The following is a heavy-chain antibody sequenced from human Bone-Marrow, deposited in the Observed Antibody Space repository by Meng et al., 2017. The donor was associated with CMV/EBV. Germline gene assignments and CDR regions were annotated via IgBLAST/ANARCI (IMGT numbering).Heavy chain of an antibody. D-gene: IGHD1-1*01. Sequence: SCKASGGTFSSYWMSWVRQAPGKGLEWVANIKQDGSEKYYVDSVKGRFTISRDNAKNSLYLQMNSLRAEDTAVYYCARGLEDAGYYIPYWGQGTLVTVSS. V-gene: IGHV3-7*01. CDR3: ARGLEDAGYYIPY. CDR2: IKQDGSEK. CDR1: GGTFSSYW. J-gene: IGHJ4*02.